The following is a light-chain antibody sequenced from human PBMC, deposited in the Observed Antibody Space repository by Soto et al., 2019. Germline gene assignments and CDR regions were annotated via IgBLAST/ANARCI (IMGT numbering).Light chain of an antibody. CDR3: SSYTSRDTLV. V-gene: IGLV2-14*03. CDR2: DVN. CDR1: SSDVGGYDH. J-gene: IGLJ3*02. Sequence: QSVLTQPASVSGSPGQSITISCTGTSSDVGGYDHVSWYQQHPGKAPKLIIYDVNIRASGVSNRFSGSKSGNTASLAVSGLQAEDEADYYCSSYTSRDTLVFGGGTKLTVL.